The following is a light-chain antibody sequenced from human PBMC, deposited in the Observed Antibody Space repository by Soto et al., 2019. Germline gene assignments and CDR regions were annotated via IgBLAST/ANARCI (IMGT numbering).Light chain of an antibody. J-gene: IGLJ2*01. CDR3: SSYTSYSTLVV. Sequence: QSVLTQPASVSGSPGQSITISCTGTSSDVGIYNYVSWYQQHPGKAPKLMIYDVSNRPSGVSNRFSGSKSGNTASLTISGLQAEDEADYYCSSYTSYSTLVVFGGGTKLTVL. CDR1: SSDVGIYNY. V-gene: IGLV2-14*01. CDR2: DVS.